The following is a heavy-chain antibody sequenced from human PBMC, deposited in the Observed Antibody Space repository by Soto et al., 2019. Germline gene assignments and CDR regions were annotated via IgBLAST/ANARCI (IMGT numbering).Heavy chain of an antibody. CDR1: GYTFTGYY. CDR2: INPNSGGT. D-gene: IGHD6-19*01. V-gene: IGHV1-2*04. J-gene: IGHJ6*02. Sequence: GASVKVSCKASGYTFTGYYMHWVRQAPGQGLEWMGWINPNSGGTNYAQKFQGWVTMTRDTSISTAYMELSRLRSDDTAVYYCARDAVAGTEDYYGMDVWGQGTTVTVSS. CDR3: ARDAVAGTEDYYGMDV.